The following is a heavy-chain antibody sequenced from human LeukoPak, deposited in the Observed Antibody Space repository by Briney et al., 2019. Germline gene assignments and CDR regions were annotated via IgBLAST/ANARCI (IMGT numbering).Heavy chain of an antibody. CDR1: GGSISSYY. V-gene: IGHV4-59*01. CDR2: IYYSGST. D-gene: IGHD5-24*01. J-gene: IGHJ4*02. Sequence: SETLSLTCTVSGGSISSYYWSWIRQPPGKGLEWIGYIYYSGSTNYNPSLKSRVTISVDTSKNQFSLKLSSVTAADTAVYYCARMSREMATGYWGQGTLVTVSS. CDR3: ARMSREMATGY.